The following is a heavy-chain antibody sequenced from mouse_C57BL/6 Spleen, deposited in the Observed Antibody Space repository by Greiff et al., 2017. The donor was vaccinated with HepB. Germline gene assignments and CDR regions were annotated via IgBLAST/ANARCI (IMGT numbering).Heavy chain of an antibody. V-gene: IGHV1-52*01. CDR3: ARRDWYDAMDY. D-gene: IGHD3-3*01. J-gene: IGHJ4*01. CDR1: GYTFTSYW. CDR2: IDPTDSDT. Sequence: QVQLQQPGTELVKPGSSVKLSCKASGYTFTSYWMHWVKQRPVQGLEWIGNIDPTDSDTDYNNKFKDKATLTVDKSTCTADMQLGDLTAEDSAVYTWARRDWYDAMDYWGQGTSVTVSS.